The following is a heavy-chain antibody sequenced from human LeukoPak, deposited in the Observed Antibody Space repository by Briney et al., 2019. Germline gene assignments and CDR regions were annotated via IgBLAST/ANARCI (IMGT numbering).Heavy chain of an antibody. CDR2: IYHSGST. J-gene: IGHJ4*02. CDR3: ARIRRITMIVVDYYFDY. V-gene: IGHV4-38-2*02. Sequence: SETLSLTCTVSGYSISSGYYWGWIRQPPGKGLEWIGSIYHSGSTYYNPSLKSRVTILVDTSKNQFSLKLSSVTAADTAVYYCARIRRITMIVVDYYFDYWGQGTLVTVSS. D-gene: IGHD3-22*01. CDR1: GYSISSGYY.